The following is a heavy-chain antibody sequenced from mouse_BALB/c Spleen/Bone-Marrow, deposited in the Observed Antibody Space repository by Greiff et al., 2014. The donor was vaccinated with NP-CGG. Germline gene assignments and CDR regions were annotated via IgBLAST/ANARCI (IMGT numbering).Heavy chain of an antibody. CDR3: ANYYYGYYFDY. CDR2: IDAANGNT. V-gene: IGHV14-3*02. J-gene: IGHJ2*01. CDR1: GFNIKDTY. Sequence: EVQLQQSGAELVKPGASVKLSCTASGFNIKDTYMHWVKQRPEQGLEWIGRIDAANGNTKYDPKFQDKATITADTSSNTAYLQLSSLTSEDTAVYYCANYYYGYYFDYWGQGTTLTVSS. D-gene: IGHD1-1*01.